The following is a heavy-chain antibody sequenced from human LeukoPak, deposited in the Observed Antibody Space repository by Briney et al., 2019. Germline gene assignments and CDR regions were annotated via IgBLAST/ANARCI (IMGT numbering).Heavy chain of an antibody. CDR2: INHSGST. CDR3: ARGRVTAMPN. V-gene: IGHV4-34*01. D-gene: IGHD5-18*01. Sequence: PSETLSLTCAVYGGSFSGYYWSWIRQPPGKGLEWIGEINHSGSTNYNPSLKSRVTISVDTSKNQFSLKLNSVTAADTAMYYCARGRVTAMPNWGQGTLVTVSS. CDR1: GGSFSGYY. J-gene: IGHJ4*02.